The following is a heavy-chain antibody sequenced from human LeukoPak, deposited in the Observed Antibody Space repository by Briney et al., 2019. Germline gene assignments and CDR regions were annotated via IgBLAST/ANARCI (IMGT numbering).Heavy chain of an antibody. V-gene: IGHV3-21*04. CDR2: ISSVGSYI. CDR3: AKYLGQWLSDY. D-gene: IGHD6-19*01. CDR1: GFTFSNYR. J-gene: IGHJ4*02. Sequence: GGSLRLSCAASGFTFSNYRMNWVRQAPGKGLEWVSSISSVGSYIYYADSVKGRFTVSRDNAKSSLYLQMNSLRAEDTAVYYCAKYLGQWLSDYWGQGTLVTVSS.